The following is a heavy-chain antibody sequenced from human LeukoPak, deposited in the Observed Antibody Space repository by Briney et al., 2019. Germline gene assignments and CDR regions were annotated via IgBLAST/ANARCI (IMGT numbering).Heavy chain of an antibody. Sequence: RGSLRLSCAASGLTFSNAWMSWVRQAPGKGLEWVGRIKSKTDGGTTDYAAPVKGRFTISRDDSKNTLCLQMNSLKTEDTAVYYCTWGSSGWYRGSLGYWGQGTLVTV. D-gene: IGHD6-19*01. CDR2: IKSKTDGGTT. V-gene: IGHV3-15*01. CDR3: TWGSSGWYRGSLGY. J-gene: IGHJ4*02. CDR1: GLTFSNAW.